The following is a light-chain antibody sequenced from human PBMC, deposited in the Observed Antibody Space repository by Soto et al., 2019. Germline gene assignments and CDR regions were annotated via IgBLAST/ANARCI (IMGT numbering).Light chain of an antibody. Sequence: EIVLTQSPGTLSLSPGERATLSCRASQSVNSNYLTWYQQKPGQAPRLLIYGASSRATDIPDRFSGSGSGTDFTLTISRLEREDFAVYYCQQYGSSVWTFGQGTKVEIK. CDR2: GAS. CDR1: QSVNSNY. V-gene: IGKV3-20*01. CDR3: QQYGSSVWT. J-gene: IGKJ1*01.